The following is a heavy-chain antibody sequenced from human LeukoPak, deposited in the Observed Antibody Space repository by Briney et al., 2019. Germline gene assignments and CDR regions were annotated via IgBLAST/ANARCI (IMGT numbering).Heavy chain of an antibody. Sequence: GRSLRLSCAASGFTFSSYAMHWVRQAPGKGLEWVAVISYDGSNKYYADSVKGRLTISRDNSKNTLYLQMNSLRAEDTAVYYCARDVMALFDYWGQGTLVTVSS. CDR2: ISYDGSNK. CDR3: ARDVMALFDY. V-gene: IGHV3-30*04. J-gene: IGHJ4*02. D-gene: IGHD5-24*01. CDR1: GFTFSSYA.